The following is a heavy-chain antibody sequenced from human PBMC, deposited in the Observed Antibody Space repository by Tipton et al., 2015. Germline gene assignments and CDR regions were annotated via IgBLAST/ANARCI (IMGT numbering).Heavy chain of an antibody. Sequence: TLSLTCTVSGGSISSSDYYWVWLRQPPGMGLECIGTIYYSGSTYYNPPLKSRVTISVDTSKNQFSLRLSSVTAADTAVYYCARSLFPETAGLENWFDPWGQGTLVTVSS. CDR1: GGSISSSDYY. CDR3: ARSLFPETAGLENWFDP. J-gene: IGHJ5*02. D-gene: IGHD6-13*01. V-gene: IGHV4-39*01. CDR2: IYYSGST.